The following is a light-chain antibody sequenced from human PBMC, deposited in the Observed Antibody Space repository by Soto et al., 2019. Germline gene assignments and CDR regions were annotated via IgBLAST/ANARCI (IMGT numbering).Light chain of an antibody. J-gene: IGKJ5*01. CDR1: QSVRSN. CDR2: GAS. V-gene: IGKV3-20*01. Sequence: EIGRPQYTATLSVSPGDRVTLSCRASQSVRSNSAWYQQKPGQAPRLLIYGASSRATGIPDRYSGSGSGTDFTLTISRLGPEDFAVYYCQQYGSTPITFCQGTRLEI. CDR3: QQYGSTPIT.